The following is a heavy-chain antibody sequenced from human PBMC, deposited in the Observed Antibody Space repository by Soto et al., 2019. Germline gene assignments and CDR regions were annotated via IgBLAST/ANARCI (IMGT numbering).Heavy chain of an antibody. CDR2: VYYSGST. CDR1: GGSIISGGCY. CDR3: ARMFRPYCSGRGGFDP. Sequence: QVQLQESGPGLVKPAQILSLTCTVSGGSIISGGCYWSWIRKHPGKGLGWIGYVYYSGSTYYSPSIKSRVTISVDTSKNQFSLKLSSVSAADTAVYYCARMFRPYCSGRGGFDPWGQGTLVTVSS. V-gene: IGHV4-31*03. D-gene: IGHD3-10*01. J-gene: IGHJ5*02.